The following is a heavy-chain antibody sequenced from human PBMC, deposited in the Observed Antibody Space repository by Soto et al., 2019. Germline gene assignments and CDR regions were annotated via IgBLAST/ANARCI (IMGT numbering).Heavy chain of an antibody. V-gene: IGHV3-30-3*01. Sequence: QVHLVESGGGVVQPGRSLRLSCAATGFTFSRYGMHWVRQAPGKGLEWVAVISYDGSNKYYADSVKGRFTISRDNSKKTLYLQMNSLRAEDTAVYYCARDGGWTWGGGHFDDAFDIWGQGTMVTVSS. CDR2: ISYDGSNK. CDR3: ARDGGWTWGGGHFDDAFDI. J-gene: IGHJ3*02. CDR1: GFTFSRYG. D-gene: IGHD2-21*02.